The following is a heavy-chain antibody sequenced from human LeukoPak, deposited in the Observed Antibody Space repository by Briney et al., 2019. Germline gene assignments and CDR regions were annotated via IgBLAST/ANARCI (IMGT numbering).Heavy chain of an antibody. CDR2: IYSGGET. D-gene: IGHD1-26*01. Sequence: GGSLRLSCAASGITVSRNHMSWVRQAPGKGLEWVSVIYSGGETYYAESVKGRFTISRDNSENTLYLQMNSLRDEDTAVYYCARDQVGPEDWGQGTLVTVSS. V-gene: IGHV3-66*02. J-gene: IGHJ4*02. CDR1: GITVSRNH. CDR3: ARDQVGPED.